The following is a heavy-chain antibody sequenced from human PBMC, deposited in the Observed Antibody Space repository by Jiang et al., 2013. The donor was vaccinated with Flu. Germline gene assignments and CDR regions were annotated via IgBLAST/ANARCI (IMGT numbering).Heavy chain of an antibody. J-gene: IGHJ4*02. V-gene: IGHV3-33*01. Sequence: EWVAVIWYDGSNKYYADSVKGRFTISRDNSKNTLYLQMNSLKASDTAMYYCARVEWELLGRNYYFDYWGQGTLVTVSS. CDR2: IWYDGSNK. CDR3: ARVEWELLGRNYYFDY. D-gene: IGHD1-26*01.